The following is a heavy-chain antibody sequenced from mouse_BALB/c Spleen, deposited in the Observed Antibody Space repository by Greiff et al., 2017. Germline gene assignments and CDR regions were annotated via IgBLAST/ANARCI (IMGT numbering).Heavy chain of an antibody. D-gene: IGHD1-2*01. CDR3: ARTRITTATRGAWFAY. CDR2: INPSTGYT. J-gene: IGHJ3*01. Sequence: QVQLQQSGAELAKPGASVKMSCKASGYTFTSYWMHWVKQRPGQGLEWIGYINPSTGYTEYNQKFKDKATLTADKSSSTAYMQLSSLTSEDSAVYYCARTRITTATRGAWFAYWGQGTLVTVSA. V-gene: IGHV1-7*01. CDR1: GYTFTSYW.